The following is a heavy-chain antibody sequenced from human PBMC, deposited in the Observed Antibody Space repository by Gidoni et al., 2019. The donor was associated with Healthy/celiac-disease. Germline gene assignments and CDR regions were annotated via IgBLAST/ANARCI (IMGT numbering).Heavy chain of an antibody. CDR3: AREGSSSSWYGY. CDR2: IKQDGSEK. V-gene: IGHV3-7*01. D-gene: IGHD6-13*01. Sequence: EVQLVESGGGLVQPGGSLGPACAASGFTFSSYWMSWVRQAPGKGLEWVANIKQDGSEKYYVDSVKGRFTISRDNAKNSLYLQMNSLRAEDTAVYYCAREGSSSSWYGYWGQGTLVTVSS. CDR1: GFTFSSYW. J-gene: IGHJ4*02.